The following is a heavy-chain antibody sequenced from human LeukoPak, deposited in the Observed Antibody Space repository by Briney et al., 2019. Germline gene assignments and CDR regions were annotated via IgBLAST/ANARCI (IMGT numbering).Heavy chain of an antibody. V-gene: IGHV3-53*01. Sequence: GGSLRLSCAASGFTVSSNYMSWVRQAPGKGLEWVSVIYSGGSAYYADSVKGRFTISRDNSKNTLYLQMNSLRAEDTAVYYCARNNWNYAFDYWGQGTLVTVSS. CDR2: IYSGGSA. CDR1: GFTVSSNY. CDR3: ARNNWNYAFDY. D-gene: IGHD1-7*01. J-gene: IGHJ4*02.